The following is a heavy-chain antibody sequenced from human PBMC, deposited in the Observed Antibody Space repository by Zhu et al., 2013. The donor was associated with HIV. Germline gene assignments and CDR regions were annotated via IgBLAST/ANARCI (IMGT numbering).Heavy chain of an antibody. CDR2: INPDNGKT. D-gene: IGHD3-22*01. CDR3: ARDGLFYDSTAYFPT. V-gene: IGHV1-3*01. J-gene: IGHJ5*02. CDR1: GYTFTRYA. Sequence: QVQLVQSGAEVMKPGASVKVSCKASGYTFTRYAMHWVRQAPGQRPEWMGWINPDNGKTKYSQKLQGRVTITRDTSASTVYMELESLRSEDTAVYFCARDGLFYDSTAYFPTWGQGTLVTVSS.